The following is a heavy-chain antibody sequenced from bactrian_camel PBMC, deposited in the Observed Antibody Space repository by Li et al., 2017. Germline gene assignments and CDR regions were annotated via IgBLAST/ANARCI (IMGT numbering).Heavy chain of an antibody. CDR3: AAECAPDEAGGFRY. D-gene: IGHD6*01. Sequence: DVQLVESGGGSVQTGGSMRLSCEVSQYTTRDYYLGWFRQAPENEREGVAVIYTPKGTTYYDDSVKGRFTISGNNAKVMVYLQMTSLKPEDTAMYYCAAECAPDEAGGFRYWGQGTQVTVS. CDR1: QYTTRDYY. V-gene: IGHV3S40*01. CDR2: IYTPKGTT. J-gene: IGHJ6*01.